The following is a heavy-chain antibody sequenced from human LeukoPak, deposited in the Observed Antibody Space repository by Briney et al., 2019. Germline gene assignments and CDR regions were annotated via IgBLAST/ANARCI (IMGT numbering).Heavy chain of an antibody. V-gene: IGHV3-13*01. J-gene: IGHJ4*02. CDR3: IRAQPRSNLDY. Sequence: GGSLRLSCAASGFTFSGYDMHWVRQAAGKGLERVSTIGAAGDTYNLDSVKGRFTISRENAKNSLYLQLNSLQAGDTAVYYCIRAQPRSNLDYWGRGTRVTVSS. CDR2: IGAAGDT. CDR1: GFTFSGYD.